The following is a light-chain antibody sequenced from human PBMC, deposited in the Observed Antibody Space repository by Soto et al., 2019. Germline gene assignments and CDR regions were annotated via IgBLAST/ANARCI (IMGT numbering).Light chain of an antibody. Sequence: EIWLTQSPSTLSLSTGERATLSCRASQSVSSYLAWYQQKPGQAPRLLIYDASNRATGIPARFSGSGSGTDFTLTISSLEPEDFAVYYCQQRANRPPITFGQGTRLEIK. CDR2: DAS. J-gene: IGKJ5*01. V-gene: IGKV3-11*01. CDR1: QSVSSY. CDR3: QQRANRPPIT.